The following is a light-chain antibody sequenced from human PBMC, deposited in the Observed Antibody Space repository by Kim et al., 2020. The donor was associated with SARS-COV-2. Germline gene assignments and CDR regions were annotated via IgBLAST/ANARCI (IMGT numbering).Light chain of an antibody. CDR2: NAS. V-gene: IGKV3-11*01. CDR1: QSISSY. Sequence: EIVMTQSPATLSLPPGERATLSCRASQSISSYLAWYQQKPGQAPRLLIYNASNRATDIPARFSDSGSGTDFTLTISSLEPEDFAVYYCQQRSDWWTFGQGTKVDIK. J-gene: IGKJ1*01. CDR3: QQRSDWWT.